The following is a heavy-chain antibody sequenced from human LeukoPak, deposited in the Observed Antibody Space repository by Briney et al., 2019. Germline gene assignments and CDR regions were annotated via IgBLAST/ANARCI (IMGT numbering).Heavy chain of an antibody. CDR3: AREDSSSGWYNYFDN. J-gene: IGHJ4*02. Sequence: SETLSLTCTVSGGSISTANYYWGWVRQPPGKGLEWIGNIFYSGSTYYSPPLKSRLTMSIDTSKNQFSLKLSSVTAADTAVYYCAREDSSSGWYNYFDNWGQGALVTVSS. CDR1: GGSISTANYY. D-gene: IGHD6-13*01. CDR2: IFYSGST. V-gene: IGHV4-39*07.